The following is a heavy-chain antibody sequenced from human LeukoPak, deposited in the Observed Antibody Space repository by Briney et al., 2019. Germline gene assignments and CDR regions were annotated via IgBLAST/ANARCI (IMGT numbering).Heavy chain of an antibody. CDR3: TTDDCTGSSCNLNF. D-gene: IGHD2-8*02. CDR2: IKSKNYGEAT. J-gene: IGHJ4*02. Sequence: GGSLRLSCAASGFAFSQTWMNWVRQAPGKGLEWVGRIKSKNYGEATTYVAPVKGRFTFSRDDSKNRAYLEMNSLQTEDTAIYYCTTDDCTGSSCNLNFWGQGILVTVSS. CDR1: GFAFSQTW. V-gene: IGHV3-15*07.